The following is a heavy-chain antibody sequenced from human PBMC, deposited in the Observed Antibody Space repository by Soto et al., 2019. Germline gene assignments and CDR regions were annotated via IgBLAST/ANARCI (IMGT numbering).Heavy chain of an antibody. CDR1: GYSFTSYW. Sequence: GESLKISCKGSGYSFTSYWIGWVRQMPGKGPELMGIIYPGDSDTRYSPSFQGQVTISADKSINTAYLQWSSLKASDTAMYYCARHEYDSSGYYLLRFDPWGQGTLVTVSS. V-gene: IGHV5-51*01. D-gene: IGHD3-22*01. CDR3: ARHEYDSSGYYLLRFDP. J-gene: IGHJ5*02. CDR2: IYPGDSDT.